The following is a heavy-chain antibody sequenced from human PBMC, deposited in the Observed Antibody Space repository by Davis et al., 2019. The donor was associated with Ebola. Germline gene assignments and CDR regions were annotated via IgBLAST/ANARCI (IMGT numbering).Heavy chain of an antibody. CDR3: ARAVEYYYYGMDV. Sequence: SETLSLTCTVSGGSISSTRYSWGWIRQPPGKGLEWIGSIYYSGSTYYNPSLKSRVTISVDTSKNQFSLKLSSVTAADTAVYYCARAVEYYYYGMDVWGQGTTVTVSS. CDR1: GGSISSTRYS. CDR2: IYYSGST. J-gene: IGHJ6*02. V-gene: IGHV4-39*07.